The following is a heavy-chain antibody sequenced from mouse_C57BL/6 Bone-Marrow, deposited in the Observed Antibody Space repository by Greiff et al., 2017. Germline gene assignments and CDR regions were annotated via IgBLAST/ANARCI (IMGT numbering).Heavy chain of an antibody. V-gene: IGHV1-19*01. CDR2: INPYNGGT. J-gene: IGHJ2*01. Sequence: VQLQQSGPVLVKPGASVKMSCKASGYTFTDYYMNWVKQSHGKSLEWIGVINPYNGGTSYNQKFKGKATLTVAKSSSTAYMELNSLTSEDSAGYYCARLANYFDYWGQDTTLTVSA. CDR1: GYTFTDYY. CDR3: ARLANYFDY.